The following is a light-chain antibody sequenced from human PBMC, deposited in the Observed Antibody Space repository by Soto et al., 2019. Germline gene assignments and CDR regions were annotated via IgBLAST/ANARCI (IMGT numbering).Light chain of an antibody. CDR2: GAT. CDR1: QTVSSNS. CDR3: QQDGSSPPT. V-gene: IGKV3-20*01. J-gene: IGKJ4*01. Sequence: EIVLTQSPGTLSVPLGETATLSCRASQTVSSNSVAWYQQKPGQAPRLLIYGATNRATGVPDNFSGGGSGTAFTLTLFSLEPEDTARYSCQQDGSSPPTFGGGTKVEIK.